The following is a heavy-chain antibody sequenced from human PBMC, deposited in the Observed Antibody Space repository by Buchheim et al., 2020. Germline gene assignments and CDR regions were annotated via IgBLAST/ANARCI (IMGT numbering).Heavy chain of an antibody. V-gene: IGHV3-30*18. Sequence: QVQLVESGGGVVQPGRSLRLSCAASGFTFSSYGMHWVRQAPGKGLEWVAVISYDGSNKYYEDSVKGRFTISRDSSKNTLYLQMNSLRAEDTAVYYCAKTGELFDYYYYYMDVWGKGTT. CDR3: AKTGELFDYYYYYMDV. CDR2: ISYDGSNK. J-gene: IGHJ6*03. D-gene: IGHD3-10*01. CDR1: GFTFSSYG.